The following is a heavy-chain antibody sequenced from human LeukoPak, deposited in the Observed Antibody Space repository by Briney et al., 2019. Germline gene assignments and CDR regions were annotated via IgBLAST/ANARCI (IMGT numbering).Heavy chain of an antibody. V-gene: IGHV1-8*01. CDR3: ARGSQEQWLPYDY. J-gene: IGHJ4*02. CDR2: MNPNSGNT. CDR1: GYTFTSYD. Sequence: ASVKVSCKASGYTFTSYDINWVRQATGQGLEWMGWMNPNSGNTGYTQKFQGRVTMTRNTSISTAYMELSSLRSEDTAVYYCARGSQEQWLPYDYWGQGTLVTVSS. D-gene: IGHD6-19*01.